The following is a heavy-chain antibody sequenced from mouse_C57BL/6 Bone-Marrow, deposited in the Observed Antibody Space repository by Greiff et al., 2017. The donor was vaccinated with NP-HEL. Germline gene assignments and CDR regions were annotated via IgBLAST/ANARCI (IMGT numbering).Heavy chain of an antibody. CDR3: ARTYYGSRWYFDV. J-gene: IGHJ1*03. CDR2: IDPSDSYT. Sequence: QVQLQQPGAELVRPGTSVKLSCKASGYTFTSYWMHWVKQRPGQGLEWIGVIDPSDSYTNYNQKFKGKAPLTVDTSSSTAYMQLSSLTSEDSAVYYCARTYYGSRWYFDVWGTGTTVTVSS. V-gene: IGHV1-59*01. D-gene: IGHD1-1*01. CDR1: GYTFTSYW.